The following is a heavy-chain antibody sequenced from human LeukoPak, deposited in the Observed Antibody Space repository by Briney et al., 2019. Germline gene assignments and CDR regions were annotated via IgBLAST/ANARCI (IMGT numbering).Heavy chain of an antibody. D-gene: IGHD3-22*01. V-gene: IGHV3-23*01. CDR2: ISGSGGST. CDR1: GFTFSSYS. J-gene: IGHJ4*02. CDR3: AKVWSPPHYYDSSGYYSPVDY. Sequence: GGSLRLSCAASGFTFSSYSMNWVRQAPGKGLEWVSAISGSGGSTYYADSVKGRFTISRDNSKNTLYLQMNSLRAEDTAVYYCAKVWSPPHYYDSSGYYSPVDYWGQGTLVTVSS.